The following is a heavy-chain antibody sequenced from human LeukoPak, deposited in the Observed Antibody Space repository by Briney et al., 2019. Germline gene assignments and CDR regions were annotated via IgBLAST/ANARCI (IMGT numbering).Heavy chain of an antibody. Sequence: GESLKISCQGSGYSFTSYWIGWVRPLPGKGLEWMGIIYAGDSDTRYSPSFQGQVTISADKSISTAYLQWSSLKASDTAMYYCARQGLSSGYYYGDVFDIWGQGTMVTVSS. CDR3: ARQGLSSGYYYGDVFDI. J-gene: IGHJ3*02. D-gene: IGHD3-22*01. V-gene: IGHV5-51*01. CDR1: GYSFTSYW. CDR2: IYAGDSDT.